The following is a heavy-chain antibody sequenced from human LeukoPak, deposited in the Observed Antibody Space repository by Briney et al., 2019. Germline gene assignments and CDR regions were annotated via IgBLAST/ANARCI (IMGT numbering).Heavy chain of an antibody. CDR1: GFTFSSYS. V-gene: IGHV3-21*04. CDR2: ISSSSGYI. J-gene: IGHJ6*02. Sequence: GGSLRLTCAASGFTFSSYSMNWVRQAPGKGPEWVSSISSSSGYIYYADSVKGRVTISRDNAKNSLYLQMNSLRAEDTAVYYCARGHYGLEVWGQGTTVTVSS. CDR3: ARGHYGLEV.